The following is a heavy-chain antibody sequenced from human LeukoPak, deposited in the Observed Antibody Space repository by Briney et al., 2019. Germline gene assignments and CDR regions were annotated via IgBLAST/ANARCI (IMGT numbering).Heavy chain of an antibody. CDR2: ISSSSSYI. Sequence: GGSLRLSCAASGFTFSSYSMNWVRQAPGKGLEWVSSISSSSSYIYYADSVKGRFTISRDNAKHSLYLQMNSLRAEDTAVYYCASSYYYDSSGYSQAKYYFDYWGQGTLVTVSS. V-gene: IGHV3-21*01. CDR3: ASSYYYDSSGYSQAKYYFDY. J-gene: IGHJ4*02. D-gene: IGHD3-22*01. CDR1: GFTFSSYS.